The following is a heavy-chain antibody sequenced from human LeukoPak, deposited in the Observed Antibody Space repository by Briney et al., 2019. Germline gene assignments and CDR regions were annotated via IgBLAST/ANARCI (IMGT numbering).Heavy chain of an antibody. CDR3: ARDGGIIRFGGQDV. D-gene: IGHD3-16*01. CDR1: GFTFGSYV. Sequence: PGKSLRLSCAASGFTFGSYVMNWVRQAPGKGLEWLADISYNGKKKDYAESVNGRFTISRDNAANSLYLQMNSLRVEDTAVYYCARDGGIIRFGGQDVWGQGTTVIVS. V-gene: IGHV3-30*03. CDR2: ISYNGKKK. J-gene: IGHJ6*02.